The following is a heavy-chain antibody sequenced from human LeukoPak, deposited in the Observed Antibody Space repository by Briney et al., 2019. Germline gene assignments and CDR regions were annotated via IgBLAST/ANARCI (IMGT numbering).Heavy chain of an antibody. V-gene: IGHV5-51*01. D-gene: IGHD4/OR15-4a*01. CDR3: ARGPTMVATEDWYFDL. J-gene: IGHJ2*01. Sequence: GESLNISCKGSGYSFTSYWIGWVRQMPGKGLEWMGIIYPGDSDTRYSPSFQGQVTISADKSISTAYLQWSSLKASDTAMYYYARGPTMVATEDWYFDLWGRGTLVTVSS. CDR2: IYPGDSDT. CDR1: GYSFTSYW.